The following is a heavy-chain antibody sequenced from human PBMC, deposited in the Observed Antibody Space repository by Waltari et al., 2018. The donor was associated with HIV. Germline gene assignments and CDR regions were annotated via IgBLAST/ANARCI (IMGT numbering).Heavy chain of an antibody. CDR3: AKSSRDDILIGYKSGGYYFDS. CDR2: ISWNGENR. J-gene: IGHJ4*02. Sequence: EVQLVESGGGLVQPGRSLRLSCAASRYTFHDYAMPWVRTFPGKGLEWVSGISWNGENREYADSVKDRFTSSRDNAKNSLHLQMNSLRPEDTAFYYCAKSSRDDILIGYKSGGYYFDSWGQGTLVTVSS. V-gene: IGHV3-9*01. CDR1: RYTFHDYA. D-gene: IGHD3-9*01.